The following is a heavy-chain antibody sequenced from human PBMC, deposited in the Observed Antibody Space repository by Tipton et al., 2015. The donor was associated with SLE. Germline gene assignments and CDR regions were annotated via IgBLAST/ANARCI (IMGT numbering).Heavy chain of an antibody. Sequence: TLSLTCTVYGGSFDYAWSWIRQPPGKGLEWIGEIHHSAGAKYSPSLESRVTITVDMSKNQFSLRLISVTAADTAVYYCARGCSSSTCEPFYFFGMDVWGQGTTVTVSS. D-gene: IGHD2-2*01. V-gene: IGHV4-34*01. CDR2: IHHSAGA. J-gene: IGHJ6*02. CDR3: ARGCSSSTCEPFYFFGMDV. CDR1: GGSFDYA.